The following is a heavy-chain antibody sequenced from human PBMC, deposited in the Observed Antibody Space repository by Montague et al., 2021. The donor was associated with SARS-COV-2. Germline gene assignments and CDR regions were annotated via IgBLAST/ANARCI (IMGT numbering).Heavy chain of an antibody. CDR1: GGSISSYY. Sequence: SETLSLTCTVSGGSISSYYWSWIRQPPGKGLEWIGYMSYSWTTNYNPSLRSRLTMSIDTSKYQLSLKLSSLTAADAAVYYCARGRDQLGWFDPWGQGTLVTVSS. V-gene: IGHV4-59*01. J-gene: IGHJ5*02. CDR2: MSYSWTT. CDR3: ARGRDQLGWFDP. D-gene: IGHD7-27*01.